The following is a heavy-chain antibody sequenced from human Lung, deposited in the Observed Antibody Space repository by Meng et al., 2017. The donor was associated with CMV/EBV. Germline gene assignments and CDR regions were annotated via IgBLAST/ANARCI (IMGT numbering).Heavy chain of an antibody. J-gene: IGHJ4*02. CDR1: GSTFTSYD. Sequence: KASGSTFTSYDINWVRQATGQALEWMGWMSPNSGNTGYAQQFQGRVTITRHTAISTAYMELSSLRSEDTAVYYCARTNYGSGGGFDYWGQGTLVTVSS. V-gene: IGHV1-8*03. CDR2: MSPNSGNT. CDR3: ARTNYGSGGGFDY. D-gene: IGHD3-10*01.